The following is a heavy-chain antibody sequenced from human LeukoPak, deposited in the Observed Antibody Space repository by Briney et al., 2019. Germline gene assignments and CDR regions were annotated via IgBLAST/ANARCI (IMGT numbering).Heavy chain of an antibody. Sequence: GGSLRLSCAASGFTFSNYNMNWVRQAPGKGLEWVSYISSSSSTIYYADSVKGRFTISRDNAKNSLYLQMNSLRAEDTAVYYCARGIPEPYYDFWSGYQNLNWFDPWGQGTLVTVSS. CDR3: ARGIPEPYYDFWSGYQNLNWFDP. CDR1: GFTFSNYN. V-gene: IGHV3-48*01. J-gene: IGHJ5*02. CDR2: ISSSSSTI. D-gene: IGHD3-3*01.